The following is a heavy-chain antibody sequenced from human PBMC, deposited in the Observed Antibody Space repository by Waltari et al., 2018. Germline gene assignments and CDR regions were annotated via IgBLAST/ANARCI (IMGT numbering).Heavy chain of an antibody. V-gene: IGHV3-23*01. D-gene: IGHD3-22*01. Sequence: DVQLLESGGGLVQPGGSLRLSCVASGFTFSDYAMSWVRQAPGKGVEGVSGISDSGERRHAADSVKGRFTISRDNSKNTVYLDLKSLRAEDTAVYYCAKDRVPGIVVVFEYWGQGTLVTVSS. CDR2: ISDSGERR. CDR3: AKDRVPGIVVVFEY. J-gene: IGHJ4*02. CDR1: GFTFSDYA.